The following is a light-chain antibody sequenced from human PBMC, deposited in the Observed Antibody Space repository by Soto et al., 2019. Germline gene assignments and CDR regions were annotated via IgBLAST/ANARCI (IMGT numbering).Light chain of an antibody. CDR1: QSISSW. J-gene: IGKJ1*01. CDR2: DAS. V-gene: IGKV1-5*01. Sequence: DIQMTQSPSTLSASVGDRVTITCRASQSISSWLAWYQQKPGKAPRLLIYDASYLERGVPSRFSGSGSGTEFTLTISDLQPDDLAAYYCQQNYSLSTLGPGTK. CDR3: QQNYSLST.